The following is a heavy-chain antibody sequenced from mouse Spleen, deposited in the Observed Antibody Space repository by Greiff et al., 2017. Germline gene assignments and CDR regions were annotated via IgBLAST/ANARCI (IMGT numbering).Heavy chain of an antibody. CDR3: ARRDYYRYDDWYFDV. CDR2: IHPNSGST. D-gene: IGHD2-14*01. Sequence: VQLQQPGAELVKPGASVKLSCKASGYTFTSYWMHWVKQRPGQGLEWIGMIHPNSGSTNYNEKFKSKATLTVDKSSSTAYMQLSSLTSEDSAVYYCARRDYYRYDDWYFDVWGAGTTVTVSS. J-gene: IGHJ1*01. CDR1: GYTFTSYW. V-gene: IGHV1-64*01.